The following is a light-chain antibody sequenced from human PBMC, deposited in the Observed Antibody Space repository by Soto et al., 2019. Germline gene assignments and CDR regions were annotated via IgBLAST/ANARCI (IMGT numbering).Light chain of an antibody. CDR3: QQSASAPDT. J-gene: IGKJ2*01. CDR1: QSLKRNS. Sequence: EIVLTQSPDTLSLSPGERATLSCRASQSLKRNSLAWFQQKPGQAPRLLIFDASSRATGIPDRFSGSGSGTDFTLSISRLEPEDFAVYYCQQSASAPDTFGQGTKLEV. CDR2: DAS. V-gene: IGKV3-20*01.